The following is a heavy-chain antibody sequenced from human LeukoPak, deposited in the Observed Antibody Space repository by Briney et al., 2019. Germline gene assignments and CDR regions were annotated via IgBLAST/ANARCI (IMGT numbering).Heavy chain of an antibody. CDR1: GYTFTGYY. CDR2: INPNSGGT. J-gene: IGHJ4*02. D-gene: IGHD1-1*01. CDR3: ARVGQQERRRPIDY. V-gene: IGHV1-2*02. Sequence: ASVKVSCKASGYTFTGYYIHWVRLAPGQGLEWMGWINPNSGGTNYAQKFQGRVTMTRDTSTSTTYMEPRSLRSDDTAVYYCARVGQQERRRPIDYWGQGTLVTVSS.